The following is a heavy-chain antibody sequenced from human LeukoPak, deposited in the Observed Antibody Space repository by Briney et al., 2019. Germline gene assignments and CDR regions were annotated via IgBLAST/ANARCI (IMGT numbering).Heavy chain of an antibody. J-gene: IGHJ4*02. Sequence: ASVKVSCKASGYTFTSYGISWMRQAPGQGLEWMGWISAYNGNTNYAQKLQGRVTMTTDTSTSTAYMELRSLRSDDTAVYYCARDSDPMTNGLIDYWGQGTLVTVSS. CDR2: ISAYNGNT. D-gene: IGHD3-22*01. V-gene: IGHV1-18*01. CDR1: GYTFTSYG. CDR3: ARDSDPMTNGLIDY.